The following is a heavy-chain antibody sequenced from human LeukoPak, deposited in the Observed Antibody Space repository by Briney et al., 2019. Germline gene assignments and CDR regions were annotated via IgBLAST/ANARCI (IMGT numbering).Heavy chain of an antibody. CDR1: GFTFSDYY. Sequence: GGSLRLSCAASGFTFSDYYMSWIRQAPGKGLERVSYISSSGSTIYYADSVKGRFTISRDNAKNSLYLQMNSLRAEDTAVYYCARWDALWDYVWGSYRYTDYWGQGTLVTVSS. D-gene: IGHD3-16*02. V-gene: IGHV3-11*01. CDR3: ARWDALWDYVWGSYRYTDY. J-gene: IGHJ4*02. CDR2: ISSSGSTI.